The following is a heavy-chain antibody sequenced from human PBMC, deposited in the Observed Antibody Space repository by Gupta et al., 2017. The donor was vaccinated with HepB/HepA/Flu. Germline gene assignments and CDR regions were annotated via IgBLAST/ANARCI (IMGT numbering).Heavy chain of an antibody. CDR1: GGSISSSSYY. CDR3: ARHRGYCSSTSCFWSPFDY. Sequence: QLQLQESGPGLVKPSETLSLTCTVSGGSISSSSYYWGWIRQPPGKGLEWIGSIYYSGSTYYNPSLKSRVTISVDTAKNQFSLKLSSVTAADTAVYYCARHRGYCSSTSCFWSPFDYWGQGTLVTVS. CDR2: IYYSGST. D-gene: IGHD2-2*01. J-gene: IGHJ4*02. V-gene: IGHV4-39*01.